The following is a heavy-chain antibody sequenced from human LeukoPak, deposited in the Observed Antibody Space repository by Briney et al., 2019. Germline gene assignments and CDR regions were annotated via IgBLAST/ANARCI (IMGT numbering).Heavy chain of an antibody. V-gene: IGHV1-58*02. D-gene: IGHD3-10*01. CDR3: ARDSYYYGSGSYFLDY. Sequence: SVKVSCKASGFTFTSSAMQWVRQARGQRLEWIGWIVVGSGNTNYAQKFQERVTITRDMSTSTAYMELSSLRSEDTAVYYCARDSYYYGSGSYFLDYWGQGTLVTVSS. CDR2: IVVGSGNT. J-gene: IGHJ4*02. CDR1: GFTFTSSA.